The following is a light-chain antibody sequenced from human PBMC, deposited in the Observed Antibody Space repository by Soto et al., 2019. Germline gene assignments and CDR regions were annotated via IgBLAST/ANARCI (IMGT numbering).Light chain of an antibody. Sequence: SVLTQPPSVSAAPGQKVTISCSGSSSNIGNNYVSWYQHLPGTAPKLLIYDNNERPSGIPDRFSGSKSGTSATLGITGLQTGDEAGYYCGTWDNSLSAVVFGGGTKLTVL. V-gene: IGLV1-51*01. CDR1: SSNIGNNY. J-gene: IGLJ2*01. CDR3: GTWDNSLSAVV. CDR2: DNN.